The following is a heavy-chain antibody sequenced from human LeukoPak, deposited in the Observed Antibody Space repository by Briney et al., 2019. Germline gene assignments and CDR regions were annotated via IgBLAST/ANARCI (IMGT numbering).Heavy chain of an antibody. J-gene: IGHJ4*02. CDR3: ARRGYCSDTTCSAPLDY. V-gene: IGHV5-51*01. CDR1: AYNFTSHW. Sequence: GESLKISCQASAYNFTSHWIVWVRQTPGKGLEWMGINNPGDSDTIYSPSFQGQVIISADKSINTAYLQWSSLKASDTAMYYCARRGYCSDTTCSAPLDYWGQGTLVTVSS. CDR2: NNPGDSDT. D-gene: IGHD2-2*01.